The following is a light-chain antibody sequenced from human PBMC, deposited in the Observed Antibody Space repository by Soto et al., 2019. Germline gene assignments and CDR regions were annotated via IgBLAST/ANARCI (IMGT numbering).Light chain of an antibody. J-gene: IGLJ3*02. CDR1: SSDVGGYNY. Sequence: QSALTQPASVSGSPGQSITISCTGTSSDVGGYNYVSWYRQHPGKAPILMIYEVTKRPSGVSNRFSGSKSGNTASLTISGLQAEDEADYYCCSYAGTITWVFGGGTQLTVL. V-gene: IGLV2-23*02. CDR3: CSYAGTITWV. CDR2: EVT.